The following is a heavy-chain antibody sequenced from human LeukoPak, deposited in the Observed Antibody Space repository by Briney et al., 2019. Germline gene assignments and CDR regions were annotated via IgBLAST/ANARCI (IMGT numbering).Heavy chain of an antibody. D-gene: IGHD4-23*01. V-gene: IGHV4-59*01. CDR3: VEGGNNLSEQ. CDR2: IFYGGTT. J-gene: IGHJ4*02. Sequence: SETLSLTCTVSGGSISNYYWHWIRQPPGKGLGWIGFIFYGGTTNYNPSLESRVTISADTTKNKFSLNLTSLSAADTAVYYCVEGGNNLSEQWGQGTLVTVSS. CDR1: GGSISNYY.